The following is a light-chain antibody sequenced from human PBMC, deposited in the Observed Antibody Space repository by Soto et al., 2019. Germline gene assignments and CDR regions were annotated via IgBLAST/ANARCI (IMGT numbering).Light chain of an antibody. CDR2: GNS. V-gene: IGLV1-40*01. J-gene: IGLJ2*01. CDR3: QSYDSSLGGDVV. CDR1: SSNIGAGYD. Sequence: QPVLTQPPSVSGAPGQRVTISCTGSSSNIGAGYDVHWYQQLPGTAPKLLIYGNSNRPSGVPDRFSGSKSGTSASLAITGFQAEDEADYYCQSYDSSLGGDVVFGGGTKLTVL.